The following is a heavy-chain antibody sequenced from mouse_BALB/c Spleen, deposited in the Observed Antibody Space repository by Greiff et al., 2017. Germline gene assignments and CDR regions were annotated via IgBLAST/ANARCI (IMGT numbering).Heavy chain of an antibody. CDR3: ARGPWASWFAY. D-gene: IGHD4-1*01. V-gene: IGHV3-2*02. J-gene: IGHJ3*01. CDR1: GYSITSDYA. CDR2: ISYSGST. Sequence: EVKLQESGPGLVKPSQSLSLTCTVTGYSITSDYAWNWIRQFPGNKLEWMGYISYSGSTSYNPSLKSRISITRDTSKNQFFLQLNSVTTEDTATYYCARGPWASWFAYWGQGTLVTVSA.